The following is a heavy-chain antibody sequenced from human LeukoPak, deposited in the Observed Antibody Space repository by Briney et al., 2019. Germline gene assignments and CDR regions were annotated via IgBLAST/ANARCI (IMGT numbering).Heavy chain of an antibody. Sequence: GGSLRLSCAASGFTFSSYAMSWVRQAPGKGLEWVSAIGGSGGSTYYADSVKGRFTISRDNSKNTLYLQMNSLRAEDTAVYYCAKDQDYYDSSGLFGYWGQGTLVTVSS. J-gene: IGHJ4*02. CDR3: AKDQDYYDSSGLFGY. D-gene: IGHD3-22*01. CDR1: GFTFSSYA. CDR2: IGGSGGST. V-gene: IGHV3-23*01.